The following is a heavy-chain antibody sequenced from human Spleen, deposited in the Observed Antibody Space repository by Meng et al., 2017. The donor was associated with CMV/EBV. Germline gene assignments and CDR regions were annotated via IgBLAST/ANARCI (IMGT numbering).Heavy chain of an antibody. CDR1: GYSISSGYY. CDR3: GRQSWEVSAKGALDY. D-gene: IGHD2-21*02. CDR2: IYHSGSA. V-gene: IGHV4-38-2*02. J-gene: IGHJ4*02. Sequence: SETLSLTCTVSGYSISSGYYWDWIRQPPGKGPEWIGTIYHSGSAYYNPSLKSRVSISVDTSKNQFSLKLSSVTAADTAIYFCGRQSWEVSAKGALDYWGQGTLVTVSS.